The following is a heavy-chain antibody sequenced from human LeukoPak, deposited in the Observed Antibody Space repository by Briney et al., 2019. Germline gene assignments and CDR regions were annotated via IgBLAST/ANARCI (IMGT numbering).Heavy chain of an antibody. CDR1: GFTFSDYY. CDR2: ISRSGNTI. CDR3: AKDRYYDSSGLDAFDI. D-gene: IGHD3-22*01. Sequence: GGSLRLSCAASGFTFSDYYMTWIRQAPGKGLEWVSYISRSGNTIYYADSLKGRFTISRDNSKDTLYLQVNSLRAEDTAAYYCAKDRYYDSSGLDAFDIWGQGTMVTVYS. V-gene: IGHV3-11*01. J-gene: IGHJ3*02.